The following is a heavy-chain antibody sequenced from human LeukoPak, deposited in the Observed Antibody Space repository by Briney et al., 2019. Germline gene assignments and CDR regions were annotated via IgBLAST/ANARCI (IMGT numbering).Heavy chain of an antibody. Sequence: ASVKASCKASGYTFTSYGISWVRQAPGQGLEWMGWISAYNGNTNYAQKLQGRVTMTTDTSTSTAYMELRSLRSDDTAVYYCARAGYDILTGYYIVGDNYWGQGTLVTVSS. D-gene: IGHD3-9*01. J-gene: IGHJ4*02. CDR3: ARAGYDILTGYYIVGDNY. CDR1: GYTFTSYG. V-gene: IGHV1-18*01. CDR2: ISAYNGNT.